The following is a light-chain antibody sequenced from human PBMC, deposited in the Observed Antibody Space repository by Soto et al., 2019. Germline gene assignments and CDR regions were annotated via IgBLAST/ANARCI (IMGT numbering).Light chain of an antibody. Sequence: EIVLTQSPATLSLSPGERATLSCRASQTVSSYLLWYQQKPGQAPRLLIYDASNRATGVPARFTGSGSETDFTLTISSLEPEDFAVYYCQHRMNWPLTFGQGTRLEI. CDR3: QHRMNWPLT. V-gene: IGKV3-11*01. CDR1: QTVSSY. J-gene: IGKJ5*01. CDR2: DAS.